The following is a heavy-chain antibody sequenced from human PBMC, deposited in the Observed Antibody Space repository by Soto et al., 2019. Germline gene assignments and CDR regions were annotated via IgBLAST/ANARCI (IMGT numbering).Heavy chain of an antibody. CDR3: AKESAVAGKVNWFDP. J-gene: IGHJ5*02. CDR1: GFTFSSYA. V-gene: IGHV3-23*01. D-gene: IGHD6-19*01. Sequence: GGSLRLSCAASGFTFSSYAMSWVRQAPGKGLEWVSAISGSGGSTYYADSVKGRFTISRDNSKNTLHLQMNSLRAEDTAVYYCAKESAVAGKVNWFDPWGQGTLVTVSS. CDR2: ISGSGGST.